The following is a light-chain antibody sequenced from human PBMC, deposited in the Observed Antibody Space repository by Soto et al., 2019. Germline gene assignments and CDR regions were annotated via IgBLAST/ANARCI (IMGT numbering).Light chain of an antibody. Sequence: QSVLPQPPSASGSPGQSVAISCTGTSSDVGGYNYVSWYQQHPGKAPKLMIYEVNKRPSGVPDRFSGSKSGNTASLTVSGLQAEDEADYYCSSYAGSSNVFGTGTKVT. CDR1: SSDVGGYNY. J-gene: IGLJ1*01. V-gene: IGLV2-8*01. CDR3: SSYAGSSNV. CDR2: EVN.